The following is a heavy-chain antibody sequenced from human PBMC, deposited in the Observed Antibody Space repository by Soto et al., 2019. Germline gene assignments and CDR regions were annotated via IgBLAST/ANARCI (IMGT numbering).Heavy chain of an antibody. CDR1: GFIFSSYA. CDR2: ISYDGTNK. Sequence: QVQLVESGGGVVQPGRSLRLSCAASGFIFSSYAMHWVRQPPGKGLEWVAVISYDGTNKYYADSVKGRFTISRDNSRNTLYLQMDSLRGEETAVYYCARSTNFEVEYFDNWGKGTLVTVSS. D-gene: IGHD3-3*01. V-gene: IGHV3-30-3*01. CDR3: ARSTNFEVEYFDN. J-gene: IGHJ4*02.